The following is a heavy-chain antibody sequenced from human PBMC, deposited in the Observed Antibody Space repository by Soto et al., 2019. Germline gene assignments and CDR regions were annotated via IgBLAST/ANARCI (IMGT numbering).Heavy chain of an antibody. CDR1: DGSISSYY. CDR3: ARVRGVIPYYFDY. V-gene: IGHV4-59*01. J-gene: IGHJ4*02. D-gene: IGHD3-10*01. Sequence: SETLSLTCTVSDGSISSYYWSWIRQPPGKGLEWIGYIYYSGSTNYNPSLKSRVTISVDTSKNQFSLKLSSVTAADTAVYYCARVRGVIPYYFDYWGQGTLVTVSS. CDR2: IYYSGST.